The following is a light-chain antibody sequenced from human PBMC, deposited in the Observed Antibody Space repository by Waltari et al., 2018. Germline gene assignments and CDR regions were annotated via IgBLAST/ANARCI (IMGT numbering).Light chain of an antibody. V-gene: IGKV3-15*01. CDR3: QQYNKWPRT. CDR2: GAS. Sequence: EIVMTQSPAALSVSPGERVALSCRASQIVTRNLVWYQQKPGQAPRLLIYGASTRATGIPTRFSGSGSGTEFTLTISSMQSEDFAVYYCQQYNKWPRTFGQGTKLEIK. CDR1: QIVTRN. J-gene: IGKJ2*01.